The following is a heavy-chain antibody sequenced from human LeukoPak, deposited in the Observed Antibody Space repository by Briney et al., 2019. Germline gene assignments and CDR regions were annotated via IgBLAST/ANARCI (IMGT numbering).Heavy chain of an antibody. CDR1: GFTFSSYA. CDR2: ISGSGGST. Sequence: GGSLRLSCAASGFTFSSYAMSWVRQAPGKGLEWVSGISGSGGSTYYADSVKGRFTISRDNSKNTLYLQMNSLRAEDTAVCYCAKNGLAAAGTPLDYWGQGTLVTVSS. V-gene: IGHV3-23*01. D-gene: IGHD6-13*01. J-gene: IGHJ4*02. CDR3: AKNGLAAAGTPLDY.